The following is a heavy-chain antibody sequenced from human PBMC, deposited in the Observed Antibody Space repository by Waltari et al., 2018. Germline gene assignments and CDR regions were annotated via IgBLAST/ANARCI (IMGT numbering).Heavy chain of an antibody. Sequence: EVQLLDSGAGLVQPGGSLRLSCAASGFTFSHFAMTWVRQAPGKGLEWVSVISDSGSDTYYAESVKGRFTVSRDNSKNTLYLQMNSLRAEDTAVYQCAKDSPFGDDWGQGTLVTVSS. CDR2: ISDSGSDT. J-gene: IGHJ4*02. D-gene: IGHD3-10*01. V-gene: IGHV3-23*01. CDR1: GFTFSHFA. CDR3: AKDSPFGDD.